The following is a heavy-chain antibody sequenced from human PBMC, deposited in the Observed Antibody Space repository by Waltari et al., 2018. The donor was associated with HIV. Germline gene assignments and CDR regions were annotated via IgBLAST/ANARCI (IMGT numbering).Heavy chain of an antibody. J-gene: IGHJ6*02. CDR3: TRDWAMGFGELLRYYYGMDV. Sequence: EVQLVESGGGLVQPGRSLRLSCTASGFTFGDYAMSWFRQAPGKGLEWVGFIRSKAYGGTTEYAASVKGRFTISRDDSKSIAYLQMNSLKTEDTAVYYCTRDWAMGFGELLRYYYGMDVWGQGTTVTVSS. D-gene: IGHD3-10*01. V-gene: IGHV3-49*03. CDR2: IRSKAYGGTT. CDR1: GFTFGDYA.